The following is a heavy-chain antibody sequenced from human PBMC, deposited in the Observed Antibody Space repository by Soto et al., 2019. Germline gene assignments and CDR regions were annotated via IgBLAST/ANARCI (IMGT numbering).Heavy chain of an antibody. CDR3: ARATRGGYKEGFDY. CDR1: GFTFSGYS. J-gene: IGHJ4*02. V-gene: IGHV3-21*01. Sequence: EVQLVESGGGLVKPGESLRLSCAESGFTFSGYSMNWVRQAPGKGLEWVSSISTNSDYIYYADSVKGRFTISRDNAKNSLFLQMTGLRGEDAAVYYCARATRGGYKEGFDYWGQGTLVTVSS. CDR2: ISTNSDYI. D-gene: IGHD5-12*01.